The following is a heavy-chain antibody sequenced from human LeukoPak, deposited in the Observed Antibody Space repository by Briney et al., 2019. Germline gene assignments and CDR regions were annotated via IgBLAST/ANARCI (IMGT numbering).Heavy chain of an antibody. CDR3: AKDNQRGGFQH. CDR2: ISGDGATT. V-gene: IGHV3-43*02. CDR1: GFTFSSYW. J-gene: IGHJ1*01. Sequence: GGSLRLSCAASGFTFSSYWMHWVRQAPGKGLEWVSLISGDGATTYCADSVKGRFNISRDNSKSSLYLQMNSLRSEDSALYYCAKDNQRGGFQHWGQGTLVTVSS. D-gene: IGHD3-16*01.